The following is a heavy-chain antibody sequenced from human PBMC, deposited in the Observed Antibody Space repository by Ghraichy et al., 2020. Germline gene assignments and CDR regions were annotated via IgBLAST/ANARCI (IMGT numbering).Heavy chain of an antibody. CDR2: VSDDDSHK. Sequence: GGSLRLSCAASGFTCSSYDMQWVRQAPGKGLEFVAVVSDDDSHKSYADSVRGRFTISRDNSKNTVYLQMNSLTAEDTAVYYCARPGGPGRTWSWLDSWGHGTLVTVYS. CDR1: GFTCSSYD. D-gene: IGHD1/OR15-1a*01. V-gene: IGHV3-30*04. J-gene: IGHJ5*01. CDR3: ARPGGPGRTWSWLDS.